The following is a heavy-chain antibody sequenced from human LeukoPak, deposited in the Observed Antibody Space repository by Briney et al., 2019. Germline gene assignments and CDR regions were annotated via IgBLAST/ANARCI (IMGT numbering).Heavy chain of an antibody. V-gene: IGHV3-23*01. Sequence: GGSLRLSCAASGFTFSSYAMSWVRQAPGKGLEWVSAISGSGGSTYYADSVKGRFTISRDNSKNTLYPQMNSLRAEDTAVYYCAKDLGDGYNPFDYWGQGTLVTVSS. CDR1: GFTFSSYA. J-gene: IGHJ4*02. CDR3: AKDLGDGYNPFDY. D-gene: IGHD5-24*01. CDR2: ISGSGGST.